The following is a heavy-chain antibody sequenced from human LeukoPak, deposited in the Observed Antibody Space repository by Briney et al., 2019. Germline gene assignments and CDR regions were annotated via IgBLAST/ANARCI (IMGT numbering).Heavy chain of an antibody. V-gene: IGHV4-4*07. CDR1: GGSISSYY. CDR3: AGGLLGSNWFDP. CDR2: IYTSGST. D-gene: IGHD5-12*01. Sequence: PSETLSLTCTVSGGSISSYYWSWIRQPAGKGLEWIGRIYTSGSTNYNPSLKSRVTISVDTSKNQFSLKLSSVTAADTTVYYRAGGLLGSNWFDPWGQGTLVTVSS. J-gene: IGHJ5*02.